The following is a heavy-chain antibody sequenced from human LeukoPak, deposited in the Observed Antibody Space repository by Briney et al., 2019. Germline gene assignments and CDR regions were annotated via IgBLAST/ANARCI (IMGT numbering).Heavy chain of an antibody. CDR3: ARDPVYYYYGMDV. CDR2: INANSGGT. J-gene: IGHJ6*02. CDR1: GYTFTGYH. Sequence: GSVKVSFKASGYTFTGYHMHWVGQAPGQGLEWMGRINANSGGTNYAQKFQGRVTMTRDTSISTAYMELSRLRSDDTAVYYCARDPVYYYYGMDVWGQGTTVTVSS. V-gene: IGHV1-2*06.